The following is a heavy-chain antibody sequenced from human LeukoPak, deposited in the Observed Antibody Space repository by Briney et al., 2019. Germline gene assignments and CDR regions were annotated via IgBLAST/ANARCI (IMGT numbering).Heavy chain of an antibody. D-gene: IGHD1-20*01. Sequence: PSETLSLTWAVYGGSFGGYYWSWIRQPPGKGLEWIGEINHSGSTNYNPSLKSRVTISVDTSKNQFSLKLSSVTAADTAVYYCARVRYNWNGGYFDYWGQGTLVTVSS. J-gene: IGHJ4*02. V-gene: IGHV4-34*01. CDR3: ARVRYNWNGGYFDY. CDR2: INHSGST. CDR1: GGSFGGYY.